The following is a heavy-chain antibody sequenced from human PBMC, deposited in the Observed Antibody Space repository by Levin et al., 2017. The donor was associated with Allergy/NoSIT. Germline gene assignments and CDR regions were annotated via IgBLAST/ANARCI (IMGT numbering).Heavy chain of an antibody. CDR1: GFTFSDYY. J-gene: IGHJ6*02. D-gene: IGHD2-2*02. Sequence: GGSLRLSCAASGFTFSDYYMSWIRQAPGKGLEWVSYISSSGSTIYYADSVKGRFTISRDNAKNSLYLQMNSLRAEDTAVYYCARDGSGPIYDYYGMDVWGQGTTVTVSS. CDR3: ARDGSGPIYDYYGMDV. CDR2: ISSSGSTI. V-gene: IGHV3-11*01.